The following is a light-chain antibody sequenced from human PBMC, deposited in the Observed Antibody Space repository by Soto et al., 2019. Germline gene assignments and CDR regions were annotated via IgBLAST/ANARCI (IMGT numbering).Light chain of an antibody. CDR2: DAS. V-gene: IGKV1-33*01. CDR3: QQYDNLPPFT. Sequence: DIQMTQSPSSLSASVGDRVTITCQASQDISNYLNWYQQKPGKAPKLLIYDASNLETGVPSRFXGSRSGTDFTFTISSLQPEDIATYYCQQYDNLPPFTFGPGTKVDIK. J-gene: IGKJ3*01. CDR1: QDISNY.